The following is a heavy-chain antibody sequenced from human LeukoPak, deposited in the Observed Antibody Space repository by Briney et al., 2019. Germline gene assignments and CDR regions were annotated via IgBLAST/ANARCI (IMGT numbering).Heavy chain of an antibody. D-gene: IGHD3-16*01. CDR2: ISSNGGST. V-gene: IGHV3-64*01. J-gene: IGHJ6*03. CDR3: ARRGSYYYYMDV. CDR1: GFTFSSYV. Sequence: AGGSLRLSCAASGFTFSSYVMHWVRQAPGKGPEYVSAISSNGGSTYYANSVKGRFTISRDNSKNTLYLQMGSLRAEDTAVYYCARRGSYYYYMDVWGKGTTVTVPS.